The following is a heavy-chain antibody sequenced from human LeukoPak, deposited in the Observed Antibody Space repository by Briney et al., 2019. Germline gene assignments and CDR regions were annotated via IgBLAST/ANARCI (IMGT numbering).Heavy chain of an antibody. CDR3: VKGLDYSSSQMDS. CDR2: INTNGANT. Sequence: GGSLRLSCAASGFIFSDHYMDWVRQAPGKGLEYVSSINTNGANTYYADSVKGRFTISRDNSRNTVYVQMNSLTPEDTAVYYCVKGLDYSSSQMDSWGQGTLVTVSS. J-gene: IGHJ4*02. D-gene: IGHD6-6*01. CDR1: GFIFSDHY. V-gene: IGHV3-64*05.